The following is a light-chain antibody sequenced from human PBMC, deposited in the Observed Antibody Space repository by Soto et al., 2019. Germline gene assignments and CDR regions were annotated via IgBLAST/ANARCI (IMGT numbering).Light chain of an antibody. CDR2: LNSDGSH. J-gene: IGLJ3*02. V-gene: IGLV4-69*01. CDR1: SGHSSYA. Sequence: QPVLTQSPSASASLGASVQLTCTLSSGHSSYAIAWHQQQPEKGPRYLMKLNSDGSHSKGDGIPDRFSGSSSGAERYLTISSLQSEDEADYYCQTWGTGPWVFGGGTKLTVL. CDR3: QTWGTGPWV.